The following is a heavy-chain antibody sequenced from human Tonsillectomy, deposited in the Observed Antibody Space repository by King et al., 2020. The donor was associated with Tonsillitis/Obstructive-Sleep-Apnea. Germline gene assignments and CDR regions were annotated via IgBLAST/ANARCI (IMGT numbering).Heavy chain of an antibody. J-gene: IGHJ4*02. CDR2: IYNSGST. CDR1: CGSIGSDY. V-gene: IGHV4-59*08. Sequence: QLQESGPGLVKPSETLSLTCTVSCGSIGSDYWSWIRQPPGKGLELIGYIYNSGSTSYNPSLKRRVTISLDTSKNQFSLQLRYVTAADTAVYYCATQTTVTYFDYWGQGTLVTVSS. D-gene: IGHD4-11*01. CDR3: ATQTTVTYFDY.